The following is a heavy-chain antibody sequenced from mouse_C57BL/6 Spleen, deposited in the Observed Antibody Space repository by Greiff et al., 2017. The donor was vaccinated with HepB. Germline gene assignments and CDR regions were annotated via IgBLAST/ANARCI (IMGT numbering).Heavy chain of an antibody. CDR3: ARRNWDAFAY. Sequence: QVQLQQPGAELVKPGASVKMSCKASGYTFTSYWITWVKQRPGQGLEWIGDIYPGSGSTNYNEKFKSKATLTVDTSTSTDYLQLSSLTSEDSAVYYCARRNWDAFAYWGQGTLVTVSA. CDR1: GYTFTSYW. D-gene: IGHD4-1*01. J-gene: IGHJ3*01. V-gene: IGHV1-55*01. CDR2: IYPGSGST.